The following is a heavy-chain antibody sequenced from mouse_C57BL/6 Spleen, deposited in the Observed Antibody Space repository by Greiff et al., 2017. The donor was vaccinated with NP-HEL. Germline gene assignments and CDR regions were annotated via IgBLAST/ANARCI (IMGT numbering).Heavy chain of an antibody. V-gene: IGHV1-52*01. CDR2: IDPSDSET. Sequence: VQLQQPGAELVRPGSSVQLSCKASGYTFTSYWMHWVKQRPIQGLEWIGNIDPSDSETHYNQKFKDKATLTVDTSSSTAYMQLSSLTSEDSAVYYCARLGNPLDYWGQGTTLTVSS. CDR1: GYTFTSYW. CDR3: ARLGNPLDY. D-gene: IGHD2-1*01. J-gene: IGHJ2*01.